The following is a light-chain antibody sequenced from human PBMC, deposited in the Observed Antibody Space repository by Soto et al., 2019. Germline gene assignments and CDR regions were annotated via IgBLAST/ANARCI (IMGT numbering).Light chain of an antibody. CDR2: SAS. CDR3: QQSYRTPRT. CDR1: QSITDS. J-gene: IGKJ1*01. V-gene: IGKV1-39*01. Sequence: DIQMTQSPSSLSASIGDRVTITCRASQSITDSLNWYQQKPGNAPKLLIYSASTLHSGGPSRFSVSGSVTDFTLTISSLQLDDFATSDCQQSYRTPRTFGQGTKVEIK.